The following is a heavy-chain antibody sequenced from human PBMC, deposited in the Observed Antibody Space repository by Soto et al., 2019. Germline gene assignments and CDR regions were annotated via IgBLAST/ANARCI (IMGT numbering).Heavy chain of an antibody. V-gene: IGHV3-74*01. D-gene: IGHD3-22*01. CDR3: ARDHYYDSSGYYLGLYYYGMDV. J-gene: IGHJ6*02. CDR2: INSDGSST. CDR1: GFTFSSYW. Sequence: PGGSLRLSCAASGFTFSSYWMHWVRQAPGKGLVWVSRINSDGSSTSYADSVKGRFTISRDNAKNTLYLQMNSLRAEDTAVYYCARDHYYDSSGYYLGLYYYGMDVWGQGTTVTVSS.